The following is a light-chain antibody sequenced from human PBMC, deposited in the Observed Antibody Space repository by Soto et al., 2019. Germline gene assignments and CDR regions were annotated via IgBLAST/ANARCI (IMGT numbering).Light chain of an antibody. J-gene: IGLJ3*02. Sequence: QSALTQPASVSGSPGQSITISCTGTRNDIGGYNFVSWYQQHPGKAPKLIIYEVSNRPSGVSDRFSGSKSGNTASLTISGLQAEDETDYYCISYTSSSSWVFGGGTKVTVL. CDR3: ISYTSSSSWV. CDR2: EVS. V-gene: IGLV2-14*01. CDR1: RNDIGGYNF.